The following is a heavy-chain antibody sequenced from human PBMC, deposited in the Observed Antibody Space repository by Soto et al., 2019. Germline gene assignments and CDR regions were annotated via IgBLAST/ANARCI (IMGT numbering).Heavy chain of an antibody. CDR3: ARDGGTVTAHFDH. V-gene: IGHV4-30-4*01. CDR2: IYYSGTT. CDR1: GDSISSGDYY. J-gene: IGHJ4*02. Sequence: QVQLQESGPGLVKPSQTLSLTCTVSGDSISSGDYYWSWIRQPPGKGLEWIGYIYYSGTTYYNPSLKSRVXXSXDXXKNQFSLKLSSVNAADTAVYYCARDGGTVTAHFDHWGQGTLVTVSS. D-gene: IGHD4-17*01.